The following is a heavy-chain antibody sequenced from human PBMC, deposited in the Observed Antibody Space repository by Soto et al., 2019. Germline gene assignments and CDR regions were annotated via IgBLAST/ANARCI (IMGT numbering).Heavy chain of an antibody. Sequence: SETLSLTCTVSGGSISSSSYYWGWIRQPPGKGLEWIGSIYYSGSTYYNPSLKSRVTISVDTSKNQFSLKLSSVTAADTAVYYCASTGYCSSTSCYWYYYYYMDVWGKGTTVTVSS. CDR2: IYYSGST. V-gene: IGHV4-39*01. CDR3: ASTGYCSSTSCYWYYYYYMDV. D-gene: IGHD2-2*03. J-gene: IGHJ6*03. CDR1: GGSISSSSYY.